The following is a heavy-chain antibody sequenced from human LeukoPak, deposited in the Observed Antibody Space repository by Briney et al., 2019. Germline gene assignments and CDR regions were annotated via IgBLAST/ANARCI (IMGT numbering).Heavy chain of an antibody. CDR2: VNQGESGK. D-gene: IGHD3-10*01. J-gene: IGHJ6*02. CDR3: ARGARGAIALYYYGMDV. V-gene: IGHV3-7*03. Sequence: GGSLRLSCAASGFTFSNYAMTWVRQAPGKGLEWVANVNQGESGKSYVDSVKGRFAISRDNAKNSLFLQMNSLRVEDTAVYYCARGARGAIALYYYGMDVWGQGTTVTVSS. CDR1: GFTFSNYA.